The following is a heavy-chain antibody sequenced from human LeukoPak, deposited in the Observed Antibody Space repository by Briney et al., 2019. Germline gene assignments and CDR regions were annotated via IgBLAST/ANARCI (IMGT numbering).Heavy chain of an antibody. J-gene: IGHJ4*02. CDR2: ISSSGSTI. Sequence: GGSLRLSCAASGFTFSCYEMNWVRQAPGKGLEWVSYISSSGSTIYYADSVKGRFTISRDNAKNSLYLQMNSLRAEDTAVYYCVQESSSLLRSYFDYWGQGTLVTVSS. CDR1: GFTFSCYE. CDR3: VQESSSLLRSYFDY. D-gene: IGHD2-15*01. V-gene: IGHV3-48*03.